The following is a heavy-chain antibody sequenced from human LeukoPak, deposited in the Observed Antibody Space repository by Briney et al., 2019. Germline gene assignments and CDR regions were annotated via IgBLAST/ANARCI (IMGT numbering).Heavy chain of an antibody. CDR1: GGSISSSNYY. CDR3: ARLFYYDSRGYPYYFDY. Sequence: SETLSLTCTVSGGSISSSNYYWGWIRQPPGKGLEWIGNIYYSGSTYYNPSLKSRVTISVDTSKSQFSLKLSSVTAADTAVYYCARLFYYDSRGYPYYFDYWGQGTLVTVSS. V-gene: IGHV4-39*01. D-gene: IGHD3-22*01. CDR2: IYYSGST. J-gene: IGHJ4*02.